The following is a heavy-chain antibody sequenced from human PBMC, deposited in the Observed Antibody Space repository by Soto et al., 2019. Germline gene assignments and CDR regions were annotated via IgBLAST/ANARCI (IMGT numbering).Heavy chain of an antibody. CDR2: ISYDGSKQ. J-gene: IGHJ4*02. CDR1: GFIFSNYG. CDR3: AKEWVDTLTGE. V-gene: IGHV3-30*18. Sequence: QVQLVESGGGVVQPGRSLRLSCEASGFIFSNYGMHWVRQAPGKGLEWVALISYDGSKQYYIDAVKGRFTVSRDNSKNSLYLQTNSLRADDTAVYYCAKEWVDTLTGEWGQGTLVTVSS. D-gene: IGHD3-9*01.